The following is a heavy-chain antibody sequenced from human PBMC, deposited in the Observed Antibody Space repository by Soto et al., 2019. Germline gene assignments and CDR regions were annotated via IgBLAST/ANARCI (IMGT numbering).Heavy chain of an antibody. D-gene: IGHD3-22*01. CDR2: IGPSASYT. Sequence: PGEYQKISCKGSGYSFNSYWLSWARQMSGKGMEWMGRIGPSASYTNYSPSFQGHVTISADTSISTAYLQWSSLKASDTAMYYCARQLGRYCASSGYTFVYLDQGTLVTAFS. CDR1: GYSFNSYW. V-gene: IGHV5-10-1*01. CDR3: ARQLGRYCASSGYTFVY. J-gene: IGHJ4*02.